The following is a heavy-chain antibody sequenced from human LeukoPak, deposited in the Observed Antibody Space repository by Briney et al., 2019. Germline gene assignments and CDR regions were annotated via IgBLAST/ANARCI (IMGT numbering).Heavy chain of an antibody. V-gene: IGHV4-30-2*01. CDR3: ARVQRADYTPNHPSYGSGRSYYYGMDV. J-gene: IGHJ6*02. Sequence: PSQTLSLTCAVSGGSISSGGYSWSWIRQPPGKGLEWIGYIYHSGSTYYNPSLKSRVTISVDKSKNQFSLKLSSVTAADTAVYYCARVQRADYTPNHPSYGSGRSYYYGMDVWGQGTTVTVSS. D-gene: IGHD3-10*01. CDR2: IYHSGST. CDR1: GGSISSGGYS.